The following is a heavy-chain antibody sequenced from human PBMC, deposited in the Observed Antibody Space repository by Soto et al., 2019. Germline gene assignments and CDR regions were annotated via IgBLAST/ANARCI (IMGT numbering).Heavy chain of an antibody. CDR3: AKGRVAARRHGMGV. D-gene: IGHD6-6*01. Sequence: EVQLVESGGGLVQPGRSLRLSCAASGFTFDDYAMHWVRQAPGKGLEWVSGISWNSGSIGYADSVKGRFTISRDNAKNSLYLQMNSLRAEDTALYYCAKGRVAARRHGMGVWGQGTTVTVSS. J-gene: IGHJ6*02. CDR1: GFTFDDYA. V-gene: IGHV3-9*01. CDR2: ISWNSGSI.